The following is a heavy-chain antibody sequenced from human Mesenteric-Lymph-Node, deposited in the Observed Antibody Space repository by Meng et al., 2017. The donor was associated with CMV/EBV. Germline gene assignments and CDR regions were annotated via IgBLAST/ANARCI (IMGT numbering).Heavy chain of an antibody. CDR2: ISYDGSNK. D-gene: IGHD1-26*01. CDR3: ARPVGARDYGMDV. V-gene: IGHV3-30*04. CDR1: GFTFSSYA. J-gene: IGHJ6*02. Sequence: GESLKISCAASGFTFSSYAMHWVRQAPGKGLEWVAVISYDGSNKYYADSVKGRFTISRDNSKNTLYLQMNSLRAEDTAVYYCARPVGARDYGMDVWGQGTTVTVSS.